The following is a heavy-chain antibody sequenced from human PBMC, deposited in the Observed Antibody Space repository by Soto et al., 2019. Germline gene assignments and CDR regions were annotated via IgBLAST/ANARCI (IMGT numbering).Heavy chain of an antibody. D-gene: IGHD2-2*01. V-gene: IGHV3-23*01. Sequence: EVQLLDSGGGLVQPGGSLRLSCAASGYSFSTYAMSWVRQAPGKGLEWVSAISGSGDTTYYADSVKCRFTISRDNSKNTVYLKMNSLRAEDTAVYYCAKETLASAYADYWGQGTLFTVSS. CDR2: ISGSGDTT. CDR3: AKETLASAYADY. CDR1: GYSFSTYA. J-gene: IGHJ4*02.